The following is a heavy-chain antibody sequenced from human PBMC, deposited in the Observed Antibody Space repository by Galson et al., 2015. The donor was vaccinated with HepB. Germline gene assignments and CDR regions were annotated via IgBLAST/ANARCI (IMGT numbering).Heavy chain of an antibody. V-gene: IGHV3-33*08. J-gene: IGHJ5*02. Sequence: SLRLSCAASGFTFSSYGMHWVRQAPGKGLEWVAVIWYDGSNKYYADSVKGRFTISRDNSKNTLYLQMNSLRAEDTAVYYCARDGDNWNDLEYNWFDPWGQGTLVTVSS. CDR2: IWYDGSNK. CDR1: GFTFSSYG. CDR3: ARDGDNWNDLEYNWFDP. D-gene: IGHD1-20*01.